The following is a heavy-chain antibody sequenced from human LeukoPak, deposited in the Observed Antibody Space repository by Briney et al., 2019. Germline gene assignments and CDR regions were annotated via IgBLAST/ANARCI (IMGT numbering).Heavy chain of an antibody. CDR1: GGSFSGYY. CDR3: ARADILTGYYLV. CDR2: INHSGST. D-gene: IGHD3-9*01. J-gene: IGHJ4*02. V-gene: IGHV4-34*01. Sequence: SETLSLTCAVYGGSFSGYYWSWIRLPPGKGLEWIGEINHSGSTNYNPSLKSRVTISVDTSKNQFSLKLSSVTAADTAVYYCARADILTGYYLVWGQGTLVTVSS.